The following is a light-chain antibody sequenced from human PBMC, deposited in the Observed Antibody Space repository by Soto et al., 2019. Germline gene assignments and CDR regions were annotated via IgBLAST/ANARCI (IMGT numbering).Light chain of an antibody. V-gene: IGKV1-33*01. Sequence: DIQMTQSPSSLSASVGDRVTITCQASQDISNYLNWYQQKPGKAPKLLIYDASNLETGVPSRFSGSGSGTEFTLTISSLQPDDFATYYCQQHNNSPWTFGQGTKVDIK. J-gene: IGKJ1*01. CDR3: QQHNNSPWT. CDR2: DAS. CDR1: QDISNY.